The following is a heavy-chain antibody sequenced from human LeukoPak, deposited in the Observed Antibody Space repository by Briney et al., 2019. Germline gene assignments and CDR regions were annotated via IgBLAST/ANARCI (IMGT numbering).Heavy chain of an antibody. D-gene: IGHD3-16*02. CDR2: IYHDGST. V-gene: IGHV4-39*07. CDR1: GGSITITNYY. CDR3: ARSDIWGSYRFLDY. Sequence: SETLSLTCTVSGGSITITNYYWGWIRQPPGKGLEWVGNIYHDGSTYYNPSLKSRVSISVDTSKNQVSLKLSSVTAADTAVYYCARSDIWGSYRFLDYWGQGALVTVSS. J-gene: IGHJ4*02.